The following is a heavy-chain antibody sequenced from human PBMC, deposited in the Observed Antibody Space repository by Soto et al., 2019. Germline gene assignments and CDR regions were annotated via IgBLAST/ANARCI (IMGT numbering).Heavy chain of an antibody. CDR3: AKDKGGTPYYFDS. D-gene: IGHD6-25*01. Sequence: EVQLVESGGGLVQPGRSLRLSCAVSGFNLGNYAMLWVRQAPGKGLEWVAGINWNSDKVGYAGSVKGRFTISRDNAKSSVYLQMSGLTTEATARYYCAKDKGGTPYYFDSWGQGILVTVSS. CDR2: INWNSDKV. V-gene: IGHV3-9*01. CDR1: GFNLGNYA. J-gene: IGHJ4*02.